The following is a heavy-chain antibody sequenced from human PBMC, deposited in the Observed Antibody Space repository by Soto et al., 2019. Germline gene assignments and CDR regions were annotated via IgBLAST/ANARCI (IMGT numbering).Heavy chain of an antibody. D-gene: IGHD6-6*01. CDR3: ARGPLAARSYYYYGMDV. CDR1: GYTFTSYG. J-gene: IGHJ6*02. Sequence: ASVKVACKASGYTFTSYGISWVRQSPGQGVEWIGWVSAYNGITNYAQKLQGRVTMTTDTSTRRAYMELRSLRSDDTDVYYCARGPLAARSYYYYGMDVWGQETTVTVSS. CDR2: VSAYNGIT. V-gene: IGHV1-18*01.